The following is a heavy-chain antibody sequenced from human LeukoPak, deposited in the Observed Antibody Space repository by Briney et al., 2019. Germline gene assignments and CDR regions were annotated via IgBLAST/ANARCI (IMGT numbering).Heavy chain of an antibody. Sequence: PSETLSLTCAVYGGSFSGYYWSWIRQPPGKGLEWIGEINHSGSTYYNPSLKSRVTISVDTSKNQFSLKLSSVTAADTAVYYCARDRRSGWYAYFDYWGQGTLVTVSS. CDR1: GGSFSGYY. CDR3: ARDRRSGWYAYFDY. V-gene: IGHV4-34*01. D-gene: IGHD6-19*01. J-gene: IGHJ4*02. CDR2: INHSGST.